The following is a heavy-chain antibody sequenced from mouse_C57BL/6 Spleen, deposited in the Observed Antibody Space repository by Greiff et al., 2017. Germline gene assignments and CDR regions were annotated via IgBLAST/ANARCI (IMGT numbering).Heavy chain of an antibody. CDR1: GFTFSDYG. V-gene: IGHV5-17*01. D-gene: IGHD4-1*01. CDR2: ISSGSSTI. CDR3: AKLGRGGFDY. J-gene: IGHJ2*01. Sequence: EVQLVESGGGLVKPGGSLKLSCAASGFTFSDYGMHWVRQAPEKGLEWVAYISSGSSTIYYADTVKGRFTISRDNAKNTLFLQMTSLRSEDTAMYYCAKLGRGGFDYWGQGTTLTVSS.